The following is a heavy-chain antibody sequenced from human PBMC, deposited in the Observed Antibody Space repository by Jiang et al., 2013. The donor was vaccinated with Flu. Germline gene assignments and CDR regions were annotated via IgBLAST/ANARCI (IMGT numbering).Heavy chain of an antibody. CDR2: VDWDDEK. D-gene: IGHD3/OR15-3a*01. CDR3: ARMRPGGLTHFDF. Sequence: KPTQTLTLTCTFSGFSLTTSGMRVNWIRQPPGKALEWLARVDWDDEKFYSTSLETRLTISKDTSKNQVVLTVTNVGPEDTATYYCARMRPGGLTHFDFWGQGTLVTVSS. CDR1: GFSLTTSGMR. V-gene: IGHV2-70*04. J-gene: IGHJ4*02.